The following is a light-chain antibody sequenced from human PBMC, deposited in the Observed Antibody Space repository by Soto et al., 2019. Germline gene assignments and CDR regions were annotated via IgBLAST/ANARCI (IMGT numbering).Light chain of an antibody. Sequence: EIVLTQSPATLSLSPGERATLSCRASQSVSSYLAWYQQKPGQAPRLLIYDASNRATGIPARFRGSGSGTDFTLTIISLEPADFAVYYCQQRSNWPWTFGQGTKVEI. CDR3: QQRSNWPWT. CDR1: QSVSSY. CDR2: DAS. J-gene: IGKJ1*01. V-gene: IGKV3-11*01.